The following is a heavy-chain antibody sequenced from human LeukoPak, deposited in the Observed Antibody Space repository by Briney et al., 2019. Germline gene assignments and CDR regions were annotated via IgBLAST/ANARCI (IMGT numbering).Heavy chain of an antibody. Sequence: SGKVSCKASGYTFTGYYMHLVRQAPGQGLEWMGWINPNSGGTNHAQKFQGRGTMTRDTSISKAYMELSRLRSDDKAVYYCERSPGNRSSWYWGQGTMVTVSS. D-gene: IGHD6-13*01. J-gene: IGHJ4*02. CDR2: INPNSGGT. V-gene: IGHV1-2*02. CDR1: GYTFTGYY. CDR3: ERSPGNRSSWY.